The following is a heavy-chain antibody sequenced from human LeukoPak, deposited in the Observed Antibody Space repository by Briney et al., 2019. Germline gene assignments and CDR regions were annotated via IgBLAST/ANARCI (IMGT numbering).Heavy chain of an antibody. D-gene: IGHD3-3*01. J-gene: IGHJ4*02. CDR2: MNPNSGGT. Sequence: ASVMVSCKASGYSFIGYYVHWVRQAPGQGLEWMGWMNPNSGGTNYAQKFQGRVTMTRDTSISTAYMELSSLRSDDTAVYYCARAPVGGPLRFFDYWGQGTLVTVSS. CDR1: GYSFIGYY. V-gene: IGHV1-2*02. CDR3: ARAPVGGPLRFFDY.